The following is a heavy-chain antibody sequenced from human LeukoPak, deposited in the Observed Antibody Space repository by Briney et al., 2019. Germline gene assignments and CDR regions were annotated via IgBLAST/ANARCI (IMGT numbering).Heavy chain of an antibody. J-gene: IGHJ4*02. CDR3: AKDPGGKYYDFWSSYYFDY. Sequence: GGSLRLSCAASGFTFSSYSMNWVRQAPGKGLEWVSGISGSGGSTYYADSVKGRFTISRDNSKNTLYLQMNSLRAEDTAVYYCAKDPGGKYYDFWSSYYFDYWGQGTLVTVSS. CDR2: ISGSGGST. V-gene: IGHV3-23*01. CDR1: GFTFSSYS. D-gene: IGHD3-3*01.